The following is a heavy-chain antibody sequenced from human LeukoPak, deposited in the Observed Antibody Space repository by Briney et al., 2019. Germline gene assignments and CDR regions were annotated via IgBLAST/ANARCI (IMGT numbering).Heavy chain of an antibody. CDR3: ARYTGGYRGYELDY. CDR2: IYYSGST. Sequence: KPSETLSLTCTVSGGSISSTSYYWGWIRQPPGTGLEWIGSIYYSGSTYYNPSLKSRVTISVDTSKNQFSLNLTSVTAPDTAVYYCARYTGGYRGYELDYWGQGTLVTVSS. J-gene: IGHJ4*02. V-gene: IGHV4-39*01. D-gene: IGHD5-12*01. CDR1: GGSISSTSYY.